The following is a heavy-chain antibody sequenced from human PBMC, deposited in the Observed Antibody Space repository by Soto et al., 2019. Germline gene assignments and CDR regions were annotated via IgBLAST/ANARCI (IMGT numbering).Heavy chain of an antibody. CDR1: VFTFTSFY. CDR3: AILYYYDSGDYYSNYQYYGMDV. D-gene: IGHD3-22*01. J-gene: IGHJ6*02. CDR2: MHPYGGST. Sequence: ASVKVSCKASVFTFTSFYMHWVRQAPGQGPEWMGIMHPYGGSTGYAQKFQGRVTLTRDTSTRTDYMELSSLRSDDTAVYYCAILYYYDSGDYYSNYQYYGMDVWGQGTTVTVSS. V-gene: IGHV1-46*01.